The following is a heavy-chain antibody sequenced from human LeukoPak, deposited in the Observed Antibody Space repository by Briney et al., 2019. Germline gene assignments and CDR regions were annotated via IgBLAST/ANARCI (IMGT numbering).Heavy chain of an antibody. CDR2: IYYSGST. V-gene: IGHV4-59*11. J-gene: IGHJ6*03. D-gene: IGHD1-1*01. Sequence: PSETLSPTCTVSGGSISSHYWSWIRQPPGKGLEWIGYIYYSGSTNYNPSLKSRVTISVDTSKNQFSLKLSSVTAADTAMYYCARDNPNWNYFYMDVWGKGTTVTVSS. CDR1: GGSISSHY. CDR3: ARDNPNWNYFYMDV.